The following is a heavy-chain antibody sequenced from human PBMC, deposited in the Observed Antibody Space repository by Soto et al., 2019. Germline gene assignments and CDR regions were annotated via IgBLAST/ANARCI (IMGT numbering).Heavy chain of an antibody. CDR3: AADIGEASSSFDY. CDR2: IVVCSGNT. CDR1: GYTFTSYG. J-gene: IGHJ4*02. V-gene: IGHV1-58*02. Sequence: EASVKVSCKASGYTFTSYGISWVRQARGQGLEWIGWIVVCSGNTNYAQKFQERVTMTTDMSTSTAYMELSSLRSEDTAVYYCAADIGEASSSFDYWGQGTLVTVSS. D-gene: IGHD3-16*01.